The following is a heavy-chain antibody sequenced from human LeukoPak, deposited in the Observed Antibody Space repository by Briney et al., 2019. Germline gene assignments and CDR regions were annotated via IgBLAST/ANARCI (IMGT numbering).Heavy chain of an antibody. D-gene: IGHD4-23*01. CDR2: INHSGST. J-gene: IGHJ3*02. V-gene: IGHV4-34*01. Sequence: SETLSLTCSVSGYSITSGYYWSWIRQPPGKGLEWIGEINHSGSTNYNPSLKSRVTISVDTSKNQFSLKLSSVTAADTAVYYCASIGPTSGGNSKAFDIWGQGTMVTVSS. CDR1: GYSITSGYY. CDR3: ASIGPTSGGNSKAFDI.